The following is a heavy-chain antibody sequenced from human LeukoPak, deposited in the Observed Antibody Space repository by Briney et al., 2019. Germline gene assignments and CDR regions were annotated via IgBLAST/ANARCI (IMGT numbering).Heavy chain of an antibody. J-gene: IGHJ4*02. D-gene: IGHD6-6*01. Sequence: GRSLRLSCAASGFTFSSYGMHWVRQAPGKGLEWVAVIWYDGSNKYYADSVKGRFTTSRDNSKNTLYLQMNSLRAEDTAVYYCAKGTLAARPNVDYWGQGTLVTVSS. CDR1: GFTFSSYG. V-gene: IGHV3-33*06. CDR3: AKGTLAARPNVDY. CDR2: IWYDGSNK.